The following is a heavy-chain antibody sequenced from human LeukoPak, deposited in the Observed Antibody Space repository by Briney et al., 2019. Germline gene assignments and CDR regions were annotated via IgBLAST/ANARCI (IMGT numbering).Heavy chain of an antibody. J-gene: IGHJ4*02. CDR2: ISAYNGNT. D-gene: IGHD2-15*01. CDR3: ARALRGGDYSADY. V-gene: IGHV1-18*01. Sequence: ASVKVSCKASGYTFTSYGISWVRQAPGQGLEWMGWISAYNGNTNYAQKLQGRVTMTTDISTSTAYMELRSLRSEDTAVYYCARALRGGDYSADYWGQGTLVTVSS. CDR1: GYTFTSYG.